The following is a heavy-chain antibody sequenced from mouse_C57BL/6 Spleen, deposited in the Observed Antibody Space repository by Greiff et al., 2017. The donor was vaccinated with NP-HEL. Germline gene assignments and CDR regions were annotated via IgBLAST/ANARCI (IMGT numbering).Heavy chain of an antibody. J-gene: IGHJ1*03. CDR2: ISDGGSYT. CDR3: ARAPTTVVAHWYFDV. V-gene: IGHV5-4*01. CDR1: GFTFSSYA. Sequence: EVQRVESGGGLVKPGGSLKLSCAASGFTFSSYAMSWVRQTPEKRLEWVATISDGGSYTYYPDNVKGRFTISRDNAKNNLYLQMSHLKSEDTAMYYGARAPTTVVAHWYFDVWGTGTTVTVSS. D-gene: IGHD1-1*01.